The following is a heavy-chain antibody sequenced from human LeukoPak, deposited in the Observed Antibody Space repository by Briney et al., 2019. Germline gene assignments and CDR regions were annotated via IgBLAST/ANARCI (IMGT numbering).Heavy chain of an antibody. CDR1: GFTFSSYW. V-gene: IGHV3-74*01. D-gene: IGHD3-22*01. CDR2: INSDGSDT. CDR3: ARAVYDSSGYNWFDP. J-gene: IGHJ5*02. Sequence: PGGSLRLSCAASGFTFSSYWMHWVRQAPGKGLVWVSRINSDGSDTTCADSVKGRFTISRDTAKNTLYLQMNSLRAEDTAVYYCARAVYDSSGYNWFDPWGQGTLVTVSS.